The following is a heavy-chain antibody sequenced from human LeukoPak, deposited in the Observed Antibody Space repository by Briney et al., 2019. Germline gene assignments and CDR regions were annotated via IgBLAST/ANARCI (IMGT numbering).Heavy chain of an antibody. CDR1: GFKFDDYT. Sequence: GGSLRLSCAASGFKFDDYTMHWVRRPPGKGLEWVSLVSWNSDHTSYADSVKGRFTISRDSSKNTLYLHMNSLRVEDTATYFCARALNRHIGAFEYWGQGALVTVSS. J-gene: IGHJ4*02. V-gene: IGHV3-43*01. CDR2: VSWNSDHT. CDR3: ARALNRHIGAFEY. D-gene: IGHD4/OR15-4a*01.